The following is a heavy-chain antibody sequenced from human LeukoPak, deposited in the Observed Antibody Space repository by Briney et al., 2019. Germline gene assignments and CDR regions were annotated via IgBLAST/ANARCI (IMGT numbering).Heavy chain of an antibody. Sequence: PSETLSLTCTVSGYSISSGYYWGWIRQPPGKGLEWIGSIYHSGSTYYNPSLKSRVTISVDTSKNQFSLKLSSVTAADTAVYYCARVPDNWNYGLYFDLWGRGTLVTVSS. CDR3: ARVPDNWNYGLYFDL. V-gene: IGHV4-38-2*02. CDR1: GYSISSGYY. J-gene: IGHJ2*01. D-gene: IGHD1-7*01. CDR2: IYHSGST.